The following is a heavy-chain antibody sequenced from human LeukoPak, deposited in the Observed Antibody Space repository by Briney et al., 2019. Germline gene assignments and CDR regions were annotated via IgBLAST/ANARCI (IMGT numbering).Heavy chain of an antibody. CDR3: ARDWPAARYCFDY. CDR1: GFTFTSYW. V-gene: IGHV3-74*01. D-gene: IGHD2-2*01. J-gene: IGHJ4*02. Sequence: PGGSLRLSCAASGFTFTSYWMHWVRQVPGKGLVWVSRINSDGSFTNYADSVKGRFTISRDNAKSTLYLQMNSLRVEDTAVYFCARDWPAARYCFDYWGQGTLVSASS. CDR2: INSDGSFT.